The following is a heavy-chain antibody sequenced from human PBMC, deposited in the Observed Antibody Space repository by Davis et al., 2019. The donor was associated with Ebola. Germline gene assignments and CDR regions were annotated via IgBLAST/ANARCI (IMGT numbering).Heavy chain of an antibody. Sequence: MPSETLSLTCTVPDGSISSYYWSWIRQPPGKGLDWIGYIYYSGSTNYNPSLKSRVTISVDTSKNQFSLKLSSVTAADTAVYYCARGPQLERYDYWGQGTLVTVSS. V-gene: IGHV4-59*01. CDR1: DGSISSYY. CDR3: ARGPQLERYDY. J-gene: IGHJ4*02. CDR2: IYYSGST. D-gene: IGHD1-1*01.